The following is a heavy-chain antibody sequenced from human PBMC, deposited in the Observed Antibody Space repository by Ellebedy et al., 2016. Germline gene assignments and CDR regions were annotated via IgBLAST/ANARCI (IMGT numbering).Heavy chain of an antibody. CDR2: ISAYNGNT. D-gene: IGHD4-17*01. Sequence: ASVKVSXXASGYTFTSYGISWVRQAPGQGLEWMGWISAYNGNTNYAQKLQGRVTMTTDTSTSTAYMELRSLRSDDTAVYYCARDWGGGHYGDYVQESGNWFDPWGQGTLVTVSS. CDR3: ARDWGGGHYGDYVQESGNWFDP. V-gene: IGHV1-18*01. J-gene: IGHJ5*02. CDR1: GYTFTSYG.